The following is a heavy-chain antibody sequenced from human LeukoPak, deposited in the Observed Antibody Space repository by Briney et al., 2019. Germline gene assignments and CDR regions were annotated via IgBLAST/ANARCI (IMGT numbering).Heavy chain of an antibody. CDR2: IIPIFGTA. CDR3: AGGEYYDFWSGFRDQYYFDY. Sequence: SVKVSCKASGGTFSSYAISWVRQAPGQGLEWMGGIIPIFGTANHAQKFQGRVTITTDESTSTAYMELSSLRSEDTAVYYCAGGEYYDFWSGFRDQYYFDYWGQGTLVTVSS. CDR1: GGTFSSYA. J-gene: IGHJ4*02. V-gene: IGHV1-69*05. D-gene: IGHD3-3*01.